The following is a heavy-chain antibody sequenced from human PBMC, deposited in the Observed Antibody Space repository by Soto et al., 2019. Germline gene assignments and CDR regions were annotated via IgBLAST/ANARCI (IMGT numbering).Heavy chain of an antibody. CDR2: IYYSGST. V-gene: IGHV4-61*01. J-gene: IGHJ4*02. CDR1: GGSVSSGSYY. Sequence: PSETLSLTCTVSGGSVSSGSYYWSWIRQPPGKGLEWIGYIYYSGSTNYNPSLKSRVTISVDTSNNQFSLNVNSVTAADTAVYYCARGRITMLHWGQGTLVTVSS. D-gene: IGHD3-10*02. CDR3: ARGRITMLH.